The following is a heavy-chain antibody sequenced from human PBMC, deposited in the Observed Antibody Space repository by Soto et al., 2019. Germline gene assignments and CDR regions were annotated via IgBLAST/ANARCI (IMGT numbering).Heavy chain of an antibody. CDR2: IIPMLGMS. J-gene: IGHJ4*02. Sequence: QVQLVQSGAEVKKPGSPVRVSCTASGDTFNFYTISWVRQVPGQGPEWMGRIIPMLGMSNYAQKFQGSVTIMADKSTSTVYMNLSGLTSEDTAVYYCATNYGSGSTHFDYWGQGTLVTVSS. CDR3: ATNYGSGSTHFDY. V-gene: IGHV1-69*02. D-gene: IGHD3-10*01. CDR1: GDTFNFYT.